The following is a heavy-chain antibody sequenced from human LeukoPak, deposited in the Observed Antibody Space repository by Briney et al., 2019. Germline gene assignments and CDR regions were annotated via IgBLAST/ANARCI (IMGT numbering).Heavy chain of an antibody. V-gene: IGHV3-23*01. CDR2: ISGSGGST. CDR1: GFTVSSNY. J-gene: IGHJ4*02. Sequence: GGSLRLSCAASGFTVSSNYMSWVRQAPGKGLEWVSAISGSGGSTYYADSVKGRFTISRDNSKNTLYLQMNSLRAEDTAVYYCAKEARPMTTVVRLLGYWGQGTLVTVSS. CDR3: AKEARPMTTVVRLLGY. D-gene: IGHD4-23*01.